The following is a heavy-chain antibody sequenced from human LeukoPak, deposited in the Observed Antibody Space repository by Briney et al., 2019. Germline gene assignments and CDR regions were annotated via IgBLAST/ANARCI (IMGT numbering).Heavy chain of an antibody. CDR1: GFSFSSYW. V-gene: IGHV3-7*01. CDR2: INQDGSKK. CDR3: ARENGWQPGEYGDYTGFYFDS. Sequence: GGSLRLSCAASGFSFSSYWVTWVRQAPGKGLEWVANINQDGSKKYYVDSVKGRFTISRDNAKNSLYLQVNSLRAEDTAVYYCARENGWQPGEYGDYTGFYFDSWGQGTLVTVSS. D-gene: IGHD4-17*01. J-gene: IGHJ4*02.